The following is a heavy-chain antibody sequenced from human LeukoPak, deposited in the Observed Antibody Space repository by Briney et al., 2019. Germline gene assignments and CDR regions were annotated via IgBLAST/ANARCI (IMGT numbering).Heavy chain of an antibody. Sequence: GGSLRLSCAASGFTFRNYGLHWVRQAPGKGLEWVAVVSYDGTTKYYADSVKGRFTISRDNSKNTLYLQMNSLRPEDTAVYYCAKNGVSAAEGGLGGADVWGQGTTVTVSS. D-gene: IGHD6-13*01. CDR1: GFTFRNYG. CDR2: VSYDGTTK. J-gene: IGHJ6*02. V-gene: IGHV3-30*18. CDR3: AKNGVSAAEGGLGGADV.